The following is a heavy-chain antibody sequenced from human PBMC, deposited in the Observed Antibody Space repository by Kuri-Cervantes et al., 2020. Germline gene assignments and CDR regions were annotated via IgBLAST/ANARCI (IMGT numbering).Heavy chain of an antibody. J-gene: IGHJ4*02. D-gene: IGHD6-19*01. CDR1: GFTFKNYA. V-gene: IGHV3-30-3*01. CDR3: AKGRADWRGGWLDFLFDR. CDR2: ISYNGGND. Sequence: GESLKISCAGSGFTFKNYAVHWVRQAPGKGLEWVAVISYNGGNDYFADSVKGRFTISRDSSKNRLYLQMNIVRVDDTAFYYCAKGRADWRGGWLDFLFDRWGQGTLVTVSS.